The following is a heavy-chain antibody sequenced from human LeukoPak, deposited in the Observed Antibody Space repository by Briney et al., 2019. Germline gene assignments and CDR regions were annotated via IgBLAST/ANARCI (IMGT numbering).Heavy chain of an antibody. V-gene: IGHV1-2*02. CDR2: INPNSGGT. D-gene: IGHD3-9*01. Sequence: GASVKVSCKASGYTFTGYYMHWVRQAPGQGLEWMGWINPNSGGTNYAQKFQGRVTMTRDTSISTAYMELSRLRSDDTAVYYCARWRPLRYFDWFPYLGPWDIWGQGTMVTVSS. J-gene: IGHJ3*02. CDR3: ARWRPLRYFDWFPYLGPWDI. CDR1: GYTFTGYY.